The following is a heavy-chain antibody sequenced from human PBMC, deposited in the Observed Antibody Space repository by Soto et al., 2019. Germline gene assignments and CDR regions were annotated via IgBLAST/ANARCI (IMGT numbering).Heavy chain of an antibody. D-gene: IGHD3-3*01. CDR2: IWYDGSNK. CDR1: GFTFSSYG. Sequence: GGSLRLSCVASGFTFSSYGMHWVRQAPGKGLEWVAVIWYDGSNKYYADSVKGRFTISRDNSKNTLYLQMNSLRAEDTAVYYCARDLNDFWSGYYYYYYYMDVWGKGTTVTVSS. J-gene: IGHJ6*03. V-gene: IGHV3-33*01. CDR3: ARDLNDFWSGYYYYYYYMDV.